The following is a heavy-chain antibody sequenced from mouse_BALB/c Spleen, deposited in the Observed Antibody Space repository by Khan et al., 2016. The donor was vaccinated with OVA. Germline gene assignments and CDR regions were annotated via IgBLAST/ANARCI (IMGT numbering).Heavy chain of an antibody. CDR2: ISYSGST. Sequence: EVQLQESGPGLVKPSQSLSLTCTVTGYSITSDYAWNWIRQFPGNKLEWMGYISYSGSTNYNPSLKSRISITRDTSKNQFFLQLNSVTTEDTATYYCERDGSRYNYAMDYGGQGTSVTVSS. CDR3: ERDGSRYNYAMDY. V-gene: IGHV3-2*02. CDR1: GYSITSDYA. D-gene: IGHD2-3*01. J-gene: IGHJ4*01.